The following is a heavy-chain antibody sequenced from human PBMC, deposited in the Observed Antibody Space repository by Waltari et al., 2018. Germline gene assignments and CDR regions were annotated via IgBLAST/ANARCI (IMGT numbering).Heavy chain of an antibody. V-gene: IGHV1-58*01. CDR1: GFTFTSSA. CDR2: IIVGSGNT. Sequence: QMQLVQSGPEVKKPGTSVKVSCKASGFTFTSSAVQWVRQARGQRLEWIGWIIVGSGNTNYAQKFQERVTITRDMSTSTAYMELGSLSAEDTAVYYCAADDGDYELGYWGQGTLVTVSS. J-gene: IGHJ4*02. CDR3: AADDGDYELGY. D-gene: IGHD4-17*01.